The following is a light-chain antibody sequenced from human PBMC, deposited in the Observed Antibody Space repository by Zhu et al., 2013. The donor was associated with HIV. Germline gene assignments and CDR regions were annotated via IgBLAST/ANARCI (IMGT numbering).Light chain of an antibody. CDR1: SSNIGKNY. CDR2: DNN. CDR3: GTWDNSLSAGL. J-gene: IGLJ2*01. V-gene: IGLV1-51*01. Sequence: QSVLTQPPSVSAAPGQKVTISCSGSSSNIGKNYVSWYQQVPGTAPKLLIYDNNKRPSGIPDRFSGSKSGTSANLDITGLQTGDEADYYCGTWDNSLSAGLFGGGTRLTVL.